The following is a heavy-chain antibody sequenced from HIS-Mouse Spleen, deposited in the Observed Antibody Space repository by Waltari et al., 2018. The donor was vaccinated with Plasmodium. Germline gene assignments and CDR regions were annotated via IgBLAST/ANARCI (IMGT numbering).Heavy chain of an antibody. D-gene: IGHD6-13*01. CDR3: ARGVGYSSSWYWFDP. CDR2: IYQSGST. V-gene: IGHV4-38-2*02. CDR1: GYSISSGYY. J-gene: IGHJ5*02. Sequence: QVQLQESGPGLVKPSETLSLTCPVSGYSISSGYYWGWFRQPPGKGLEWIGIIYQSGSTYSNPSLKRRVTMSVDTSKSQFSLKVSSVTAADTAVYYCARGVGYSSSWYWFDPWGQGTLVTVSS.